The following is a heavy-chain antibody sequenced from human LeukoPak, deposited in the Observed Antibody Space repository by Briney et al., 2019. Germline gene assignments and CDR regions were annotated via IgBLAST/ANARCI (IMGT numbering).Heavy chain of an antibody. J-gene: IGHJ4*02. CDR2: INPNSGDT. D-gene: IGHD3-3*01. CDR1: GYTFTDYY. V-gene: IGHV1-2*02. Sequence: GASVKVSCKTSGYTFTDYYMHWVRQAPGQGLEWMGRINPNSGDTNYAQKFLGRVTMTRDTSISTAYLELSSLTSDDTAVYYCASISEVWSGYYTVLHDYWGQGTLVSVSS. CDR3: ASISEVWSGYYTVLHDY.